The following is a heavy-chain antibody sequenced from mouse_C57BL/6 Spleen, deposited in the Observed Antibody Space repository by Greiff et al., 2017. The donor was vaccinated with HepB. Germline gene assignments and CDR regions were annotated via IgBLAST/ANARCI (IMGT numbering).Heavy chain of an antibody. CDR3: TGDGPWFAY. V-gene: IGHV6-3*01. D-gene: IGHD2-3*01. CDR2: IRLKSDNYAT. CDR1: GFTFSNYW. J-gene: IGHJ3*01. Sequence: EVQLMESGGGLVQPGGSMKLSCVASGFTFSNYWMNWVRQSPEKGLEWVAQIRLKSDNYATHYAESVKGRFTISRDDSKSSVYLQVNNLRAEDTGIYYCTGDGPWFAYWGQGTLVTVSA.